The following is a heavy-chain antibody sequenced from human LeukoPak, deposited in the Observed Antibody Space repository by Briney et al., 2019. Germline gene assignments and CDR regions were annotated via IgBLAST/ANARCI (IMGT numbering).Heavy chain of an antibody. CDR2: IYHSGST. J-gene: IGHJ6*03. D-gene: IGHD4-23*01. CDR1: GYSISSGYY. Sequence: PSETLSLTCAVSGYSISSGYYWGWIRQPPGKGLEWIGSIYHSGSTYYNPSLKSRVTLSVDTSKNQFSLKLSSVTAADTAVYYCARVEGYGGNSRYYYYYMDVWGKGTTVTVSS. CDR3: ARVEGYGGNSRYYYYYMDV. V-gene: IGHV4-38-2*01.